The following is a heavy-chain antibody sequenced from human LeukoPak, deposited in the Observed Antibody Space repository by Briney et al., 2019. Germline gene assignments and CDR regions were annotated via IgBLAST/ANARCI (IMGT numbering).Heavy chain of an antibody. CDR3: ARGRGGPGAAGRSGSDY. J-gene: IGHJ4*02. V-gene: IGHV4-34*01. CDR2: INHSGST. D-gene: IGHD6-19*01. CDR1: GYSINTGDY. Sequence: SETLSLTCTVSGYSINTGDYWTWIRPPPGKGLEWIGEINHSGSTNYNPSPKSRVTISIDTSKNQLSLKLSSVTAADTAVYYCARGRGGPGAAGRSGSDYWGQGTLVTVSS.